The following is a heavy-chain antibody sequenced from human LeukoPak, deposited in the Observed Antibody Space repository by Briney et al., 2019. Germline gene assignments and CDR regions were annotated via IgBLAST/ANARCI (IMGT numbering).Heavy chain of an antibody. V-gene: IGHV3-64*01. CDR3: ARAIGGDSSGYFGGDY. CDR1: GFTFSSYA. J-gene: IGHJ4*02. CDR2: ISSNGGST. Sequence: GGSLRLSCAASGFTFSSYAMHWVRQAPGKGLEYVSAISSNGGSTYYANSVKGRFTISRDNSKNTLYLQMGSLRAEDMAVYYCARAIGGDSSGYFGGDYWGQGTLVTVPS. D-gene: IGHD3-22*01.